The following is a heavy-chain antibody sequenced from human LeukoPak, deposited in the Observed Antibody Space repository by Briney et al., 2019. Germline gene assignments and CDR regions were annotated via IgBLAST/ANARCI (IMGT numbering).Heavy chain of an antibody. CDR2: IKQDGSEK. CDR3: ARDMGASSSGSLDP. D-gene: IGHD6-19*01. V-gene: IGHV3-7*01. Sequence: GGSLRLSCAASGFTFSSYWMSWVRQAPGKGLEWVANIKQDGSEKYYVDSVKGRFTISRDNAKNSLYLQMNSLRAEDTAVYYCARDMGASSSGSLDPWGQGTLVTVSS. J-gene: IGHJ5*02. CDR1: GFTFSSYW.